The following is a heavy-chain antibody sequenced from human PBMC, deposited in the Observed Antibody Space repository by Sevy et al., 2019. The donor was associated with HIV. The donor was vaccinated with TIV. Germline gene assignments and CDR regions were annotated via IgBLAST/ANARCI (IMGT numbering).Heavy chain of an antibody. CDR1: GFTFSSYE. J-gene: IGHJ4*02. Sequence: GGSLRLSCAASGFTFSSYEMNGVRQAPGKGLEWVSYISSSGSTIYYADSVKGRFTISRDNAKNSLYLQMNSLRAEDTAVYYCASSEAMGGYWGQGTLVTVSS. CDR3: ASSEAMGGY. V-gene: IGHV3-48*03. D-gene: IGHD5-18*01. CDR2: ISSSGSTI.